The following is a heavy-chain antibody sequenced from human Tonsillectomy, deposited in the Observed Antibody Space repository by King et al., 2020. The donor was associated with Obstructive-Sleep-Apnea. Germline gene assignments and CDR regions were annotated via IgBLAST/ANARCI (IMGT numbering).Heavy chain of an antibody. D-gene: IGHD6-6*01. J-gene: IGHJ6*02. V-gene: IGHV4-59*08. Sequence: QLQESGPGLVKPSETLSLTCTVSGGSISSYYWSWIRQPPGKGLEWIGYIYYSGSTNYNPSLQSRVTISVDTSKNQFSLKLNSVTAADTAVYYCASARYYYDGMDVWGQGTTVTVSS. CDR1: GGSISSYY. CDR2: IYYSGST. CDR3: ASARYYYDGMDV.